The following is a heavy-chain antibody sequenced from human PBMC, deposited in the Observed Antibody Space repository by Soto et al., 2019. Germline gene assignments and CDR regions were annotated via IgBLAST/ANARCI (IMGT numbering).Heavy chain of an antibody. Sequence: QVQLVESGGGVVQPRRSLRLSCAASGFTFTSYAMHWVRQAPGKGLEWVAVISNDGSNYYYADSVRGRFTISRDNTKNTLFLQMSSLRGEDSGVYYCARGTTLAIFDYGMDVWGQGTTVTVSS. V-gene: IGHV3-30-3*01. CDR2: ISNDGSNY. J-gene: IGHJ6*02. CDR1: GFTFTSYA. CDR3: ARGTTLAIFDYGMDV. D-gene: IGHD3-3*01.